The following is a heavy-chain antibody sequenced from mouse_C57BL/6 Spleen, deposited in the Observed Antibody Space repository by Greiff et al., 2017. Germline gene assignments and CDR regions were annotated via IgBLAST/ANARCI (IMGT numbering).Heavy chain of an antibody. V-gene: IGHV1-47*01. Sequence: QVQLQQPGAELVKPGASVKMSCKASGYTFTTYPIEWMKQNHGKSLEWIGNFHPYNDDTKYNEKFKGKATLTVEKSSSTVYLELSRLTSDASDVYCCARRGTCVHYFDYWGQGTTLTVSS. J-gene: IGHJ2*01. CDR3: ARRGTCVHYFDY. CDR1: GYTFTTYP. CDR2: FHPYNDDT.